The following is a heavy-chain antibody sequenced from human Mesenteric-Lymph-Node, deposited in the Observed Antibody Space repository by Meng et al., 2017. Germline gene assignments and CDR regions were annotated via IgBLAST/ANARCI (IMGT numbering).Heavy chain of an antibody. CDR2: IIPIFATA. CDR3: ARSPDFLMATVPQLDY. D-gene: IGHD5-24*01. V-gene: IGHV1-69*12. CDR1: GGTFSGYA. J-gene: IGHJ4*02. Sequence: QLRQLGAEVKKPGSSGKFSWKASGGTFSGYAISWVRQAPGQGLGWREGIIPIFATATYAQKFQGRFTITADESTSTAYMELSSLRSEDTAVYYCARSPDFLMATVPQLDYWGQGTLVTVSS.